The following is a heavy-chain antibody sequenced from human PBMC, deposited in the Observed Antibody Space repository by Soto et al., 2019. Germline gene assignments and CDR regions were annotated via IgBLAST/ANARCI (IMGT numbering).Heavy chain of an antibody. CDR1: GFTINSYG. CDR2: ISAYNGNT. V-gene: IGHV1-18*01. Sequence: ASVKVSFKDSGFTINSYGISWGRQAPGQGLEWMGWISAYNGNTNYAQKLQGRVTMTTDTSTSTAYMELRSLRSDDTAVYYCARINYYYYMDVWGKGTTVTVSS. CDR3: ARINYYYYMDV. J-gene: IGHJ6*03.